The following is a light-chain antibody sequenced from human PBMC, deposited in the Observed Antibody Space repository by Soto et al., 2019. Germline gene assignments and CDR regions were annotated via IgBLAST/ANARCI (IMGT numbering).Light chain of an antibody. V-gene: IGKV3-20*01. Sequence: EIVLTQSPGTLSLSPGERATLSCRASQTISSSYLAWYQQKPGQAPRLVIYAASGRATGIPDRFSGSGSGTDFTLTISRLEPEDFVVYYCQQYGPSVLFGGGTKVEIK. CDR2: AAS. CDR1: QTISSSY. CDR3: QQYGPSVL. J-gene: IGKJ4*01.